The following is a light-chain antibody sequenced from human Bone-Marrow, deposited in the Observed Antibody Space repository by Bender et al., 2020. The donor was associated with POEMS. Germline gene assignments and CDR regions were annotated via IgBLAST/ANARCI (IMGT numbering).Light chain of an antibody. V-gene: IGLV1-44*01. Sequence: QSVLTQPPSASGTPGQWVTISCSGDQSNVVINPVNWYQLLPRAAPRLLIFNDEERPSGVPDRFSGSKSGTSASLAISDIQSEDEGDYYCSSWDDSLSGWVFGGGTKLTVL. CDR3: SSWDDSLSGWV. CDR2: NDE. CDR1: QSNVVINP. J-gene: IGLJ3*02.